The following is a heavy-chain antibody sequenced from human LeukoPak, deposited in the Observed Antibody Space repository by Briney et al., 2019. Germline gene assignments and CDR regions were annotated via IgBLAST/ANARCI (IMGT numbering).Heavy chain of an antibody. CDR1: GGSISSYY. CDR3: AGLGYCSSTSCYDYYYGMDV. V-gene: IGHV4-59*08. J-gene: IGHJ6*02. Sequence: SETLSLTCTVSGGSISSYYWSWIRQPPGKGLEWIGYIYYSGSTNYNPSLKSRVTISVDTSKNQFSLKLSSVTAADTAVYYCAGLGYCSSTSCYDYYYGMDVWGQGTTVTVSS. D-gene: IGHD2-2*01. CDR2: IYYSGST.